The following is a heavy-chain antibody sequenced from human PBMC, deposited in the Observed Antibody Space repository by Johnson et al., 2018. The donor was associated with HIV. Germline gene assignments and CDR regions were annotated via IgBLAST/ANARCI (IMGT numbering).Heavy chain of an antibody. CDR3: ARPGGDPLTDDAFDI. CDR2: IQYDGGDK. Sequence: QVQLVESGGGVVRPGGPLRLSCAASGFTFRTNGMHWVRQAPGKGLEWISFIQYDGGDKSYADSVEGRFTISRDNSKNTLYLQLNSLRAEDTAVYYCARPGGDPLTDDAFDIWGQGTMVTVSS. D-gene: IGHD2-21*02. J-gene: IGHJ3*02. V-gene: IGHV3-33*05. CDR1: GFTFRTNG.